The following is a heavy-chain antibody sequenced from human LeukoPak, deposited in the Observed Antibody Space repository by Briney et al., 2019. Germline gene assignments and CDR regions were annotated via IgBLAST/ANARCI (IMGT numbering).Heavy chain of an antibody. Sequence: GGSLRLSCAASGFTFSTDAMTWVRQAPGKGLQWVSAISGSGGSTYYGDSVKGRFTISRDNYKNMMYLQMNSLRVEDTAVYYCARDSSGWSKNYWGQGTLVTVSS. CDR2: ISGSGGST. V-gene: IGHV3-23*01. J-gene: IGHJ4*02. CDR3: ARDSSGWSKNY. D-gene: IGHD6-19*01. CDR1: GFTFSTDA.